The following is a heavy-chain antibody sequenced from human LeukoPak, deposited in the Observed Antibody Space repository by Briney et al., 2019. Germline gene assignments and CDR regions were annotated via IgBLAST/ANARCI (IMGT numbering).Heavy chain of an antibody. D-gene: IGHD3-16*01. CDR3: ARGGGLDV. J-gene: IGHJ6*02. CDR2: INHNGNVN. CDR1: RFTFSSYW. V-gene: IGHV3-7*03. Sequence: PGGSLRLSCAASRFTFSSYWVNWARQAPGKGLEWVASINHNGNVNYYVDSVKGRFTISRDNAKNSLYLQMSNLRAEDTAVYFCARGGGLDVWGQGATVTVSS.